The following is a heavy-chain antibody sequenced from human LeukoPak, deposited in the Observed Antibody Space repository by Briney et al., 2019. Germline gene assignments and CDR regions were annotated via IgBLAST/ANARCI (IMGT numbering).Heavy chain of an antibody. CDR2: IWYDGGNK. D-gene: IGHD1-14*01. V-gene: IGHV3-33*01. CDR3: ARENHGSFDY. CDR1: GFTFSYYG. J-gene: IGHJ4*02. Sequence: GGSLRLSCAASGFTFSYYGMHWVRQAPGKGLEWVANIWYDGGNKYYADSVKGRFTISRDNSKNTLNLQMNSLRADDTAVYYCARENHGSFDYWGQGSLVIVSS.